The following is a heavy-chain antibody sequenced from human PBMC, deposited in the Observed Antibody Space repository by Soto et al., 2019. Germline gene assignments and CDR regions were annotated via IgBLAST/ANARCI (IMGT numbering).Heavy chain of an antibody. CDR1: GYTFTSYA. Sequence: QVQLVQSGAEVKKPGASVKVSCKASGYTFTSYAMNWVRQAPGQGLEWMGWINAGNGNTKYSQKFQGRVTITRDTSASTDYMERRSMRAEDTAVYYCARSVGAAHSEYWGQGNLVTVSS. CDR3: ARSVGAAHSEY. J-gene: IGHJ4*02. D-gene: IGHD1-26*01. CDR2: INAGNGNT. V-gene: IGHV1-3*01.